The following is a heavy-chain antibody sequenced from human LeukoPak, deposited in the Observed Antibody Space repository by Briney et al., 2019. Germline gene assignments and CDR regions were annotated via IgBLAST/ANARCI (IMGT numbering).Heavy chain of an antibody. V-gene: IGHV1-2*02. CDR3: ARDGIGSYPAQLFDY. Sequence: GASVKVSCKASGYTFTGYYMHWVRQAPGQGLEWMGWINPNSGGTNYAQKFQGRVTMTRDTSISTAYMELSRLRSDDTAVYYCARDGIGSYPAQLFDYWGQGTLVTVSS. CDR1: GYTFTGYY. D-gene: IGHD1-26*01. J-gene: IGHJ4*02. CDR2: INPNSGGT.